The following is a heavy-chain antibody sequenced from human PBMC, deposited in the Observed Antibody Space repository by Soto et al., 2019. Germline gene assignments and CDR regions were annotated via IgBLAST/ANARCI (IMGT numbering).Heavy chain of an antibody. D-gene: IGHD3-16*01. V-gene: IGHV3-23*01. J-gene: IGHJ4*02. Sequence: PGGSLRLSCAASGFTFSDSAMSRVRQAPGKGLEWVSGISGSGGGGTTYYADSVKGRFTISRDNSKNTLYLQMNSLRAEDTAVYYCAKLGVIGEFLSYWGQGTLVTVSS. CDR1: GFTFSDSA. CDR3: AKLGVIGEFLSY. CDR2: ISGSGGGGTT.